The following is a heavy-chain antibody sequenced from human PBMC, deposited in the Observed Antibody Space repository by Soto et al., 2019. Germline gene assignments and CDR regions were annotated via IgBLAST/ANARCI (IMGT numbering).Heavy chain of an antibody. Sequence: PGESLKISCKGSGYSFTSYWIGWVRQMPGKGLEWMGIIYPGDSDTRYSPSFQGQVTISADKSISTAYLQWSSLKASDTAMYYCARHYCSSTSCYPVYCYYYGMDVWGQGTTVTVSS. J-gene: IGHJ6*02. V-gene: IGHV5-51*01. CDR2: IYPGDSDT. CDR1: GYSFTSYW. D-gene: IGHD2-2*01. CDR3: ARHYCSSTSCYPVYCYYYGMDV.